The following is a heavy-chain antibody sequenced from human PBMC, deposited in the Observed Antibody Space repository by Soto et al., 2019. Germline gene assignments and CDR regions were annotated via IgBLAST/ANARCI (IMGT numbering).Heavy chain of an antibody. Sequence: VKVSCKVSGYTLTELSIHWVRQAPGKGLEWMGGFDPEDGETIYAQKFQGRVTMTEDTSTDTAYMELSSLRSEDTAVYYCATPELTAAGRLYGMDVWGQGTTVTVSS. D-gene: IGHD6-13*01. V-gene: IGHV1-24*01. CDR3: ATPELTAAGRLYGMDV. CDR1: GYTLTELS. J-gene: IGHJ6*02. CDR2: FDPEDGET.